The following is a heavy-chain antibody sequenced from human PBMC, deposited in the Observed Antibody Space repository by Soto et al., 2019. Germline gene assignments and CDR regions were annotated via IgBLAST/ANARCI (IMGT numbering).Heavy chain of an antibody. Sequence: PSETLSLTCTVSGGSISSYYWSWIRQPPGKGLEWIGYIYYSGSTNYNPSLKSRVTISVDTSKNQFSLKLSSVTAADTAVYYCARGGGGGLIDYWGQGTLVTVSS. D-gene: IGHD3-16*01. CDR2: IYYSGST. CDR1: GGSISSYY. J-gene: IGHJ4*02. CDR3: ARGGGGGLIDY. V-gene: IGHV4-59*01.